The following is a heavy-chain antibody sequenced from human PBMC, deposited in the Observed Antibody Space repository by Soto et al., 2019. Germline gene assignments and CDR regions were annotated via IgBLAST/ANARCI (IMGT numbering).Heavy chain of an antibody. CDR3: AKDGGIVATINYYYYYMDV. J-gene: IGHJ6*03. D-gene: IGHD5-12*01. V-gene: IGHV3-30*04. Sequence: GGSLRLSCAASGFGFGGNTMYWVRQTPGRGLEWVALISPDGSQIYYADSVKGRFTISRDNSKNTLYLQMNSLRAEDTAVYYCAKDGGIVATINYYYYYMDVWGKGTTVTVSS. CDR1: GFGFGGNT. CDR2: ISPDGSQI.